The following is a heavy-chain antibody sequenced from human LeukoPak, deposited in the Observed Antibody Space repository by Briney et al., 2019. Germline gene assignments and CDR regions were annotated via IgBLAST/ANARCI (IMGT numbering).Heavy chain of an antibody. V-gene: IGHV1-8*03. J-gene: IGHJ4*02. D-gene: IGHD6-19*01. CDR3: ARVAGSIDY. Sequence: ASVKVSCKASGYTFTTYDINWVRQATGQGLEWMGWMNPNSGYTGYAQKFQGRVTITRDTSIGTAYMELSSLRSEDTAVHYCARVAGSIDYWGQGTLVTVSS. CDR1: GYTFTTYD. CDR2: MNPNSGYT.